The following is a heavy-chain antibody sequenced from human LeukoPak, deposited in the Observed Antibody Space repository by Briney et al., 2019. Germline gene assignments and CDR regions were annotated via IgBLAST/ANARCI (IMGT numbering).Heavy chain of an antibody. CDR1: GGSFSGYY. D-gene: IGHD6-19*01. V-gene: IGHV4-34*01. Sequence: SETLSLTCAVYGGSFSGYYWSWIRQPPGKGLEWIGEINHRGSTNYNPSLKSRVTISVDTSKNQFSLKLSSVTAADTAVYYCARAQAGLGFDYWGQGTLVTVSS. J-gene: IGHJ4*02. CDR3: ARAQAGLGFDY. CDR2: INHRGST.